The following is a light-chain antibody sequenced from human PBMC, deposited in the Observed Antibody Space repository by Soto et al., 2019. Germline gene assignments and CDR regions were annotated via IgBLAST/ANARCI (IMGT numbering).Light chain of an antibody. CDR3: SSYTDRSTVV. CDR2: DVS. V-gene: IGLV2-14*03. CDR1: SSDVGRYNY. Sequence: QSVLTQPASVSGSPGQSITISCTGTSSDVGRYNYVSWYQQHPGKAPKLMIYDVSNRPSGVSNRFSGSKSGNTASLTISGRQAEDEADYYCSSYTDRSTVVFGGGTQLTVL. J-gene: IGLJ2*01.